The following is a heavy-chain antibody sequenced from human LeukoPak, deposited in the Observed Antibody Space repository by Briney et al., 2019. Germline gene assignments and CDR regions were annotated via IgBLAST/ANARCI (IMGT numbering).Heavy chain of an antibody. CDR2: INHSGST. CDR1: GGSISSYY. D-gene: IGHD3-10*01. CDR3: ARGRITMVRTDYFDY. Sequence: SETLSLTCTVSGGSISSYYWSWIRQPPGKGLEWIGEINHSGSTNYNPSLKSRVTISVDTSKNQFSLKLSSVTAADTAVYYCARGRITMVRTDYFDYWGQGTLVTVSS. V-gene: IGHV4-34*01. J-gene: IGHJ4*02.